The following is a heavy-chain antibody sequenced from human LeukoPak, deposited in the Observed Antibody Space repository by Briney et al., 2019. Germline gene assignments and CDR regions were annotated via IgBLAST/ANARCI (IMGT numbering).Heavy chain of an antibody. CDR3: AKDGGNNWFDP. Sequence: GGSLRLSCAASGFTFSSYPMHWVRQAPGKGLEWVAVISYEGSIIYYADSVKGRFTISRDNSNNTLYLQMSSLRPEDTAVYSCAKDGGNNWFDPWGQGTLVTVSS. V-gene: IGHV3-30*15. CDR1: GFTFSSYP. CDR2: ISYEGSII. J-gene: IGHJ5*02. D-gene: IGHD3-16*01.